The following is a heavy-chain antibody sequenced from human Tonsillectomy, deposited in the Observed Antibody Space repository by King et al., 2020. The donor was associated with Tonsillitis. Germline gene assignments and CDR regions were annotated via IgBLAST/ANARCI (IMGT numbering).Heavy chain of an antibody. V-gene: IGHV3-33*05. CDR3: ARDRDDYIFDY. CDR2: ISYDGSNK. Sequence: VQLVESGGGVVQPGRSLRLSCAASGFIFSSYDIHWVRQAPGKGLEWVAVISYDGSNKYYADSVQGRFTISRDNSKNRLYLQMNSLRAEDTAVYYCARDRDDYIFDYWGQGTLVTVSS. CDR1: GFIFSSYD. J-gene: IGHJ4*02. D-gene: IGHD4/OR15-4a*01.